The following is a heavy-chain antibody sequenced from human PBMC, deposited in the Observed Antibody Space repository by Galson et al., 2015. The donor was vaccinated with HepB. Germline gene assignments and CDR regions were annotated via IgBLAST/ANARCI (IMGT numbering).Heavy chain of an antibody. V-gene: IGHV3-21*01. Sequence: SLRLSCAASGFTFSSYTMNWVRQAPGKGLEWVLSISSSSSYIYYADSVRGRITITGDNAKNSLYLQMNSLRTEDTAVYYCARDPVECPYSSGRFAFGMDVWGQGTTVTVSS. CDR2: ISSSSSYI. D-gene: IGHD2-15*01. CDR3: ARDPVECPYSSGRFAFGMDV. J-gene: IGHJ6*02. CDR1: GFTFSSYT.